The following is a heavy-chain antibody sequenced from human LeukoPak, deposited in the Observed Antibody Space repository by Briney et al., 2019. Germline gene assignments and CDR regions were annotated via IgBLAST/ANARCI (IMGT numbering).Heavy chain of an antibody. CDR1: GGSISSGGYS. CDR3: ASSYGMDV. CDR2: IYYSGST. J-gene: IGHJ6*02. V-gene: IGHV4-61*08. Sequence: TPSETLSLTCAVSGGSISSGGYSWSWIRQPPGKGLEWIGYIYYSGSTNYNPSLKSRVTISVDTSKNQFSLKLSSVTAADTAVYYCASSYGMDVWGQGTTVTVSS.